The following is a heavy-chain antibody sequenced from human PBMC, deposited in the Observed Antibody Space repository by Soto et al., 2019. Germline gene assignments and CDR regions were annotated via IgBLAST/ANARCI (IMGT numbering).Heavy chain of an antibody. CDR1: GGTFSSYT. J-gene: IGHJ6*03. CDR3: ARHTDYYGSGSSRYYYMDV. Sequence: ASVKVSCKASGGTFSSYTISWVRQAPGQGLEWMGRIIPILGIANYAQKFQGRVTITADKSTSTAYMELSSLRSEDTAVYYCARHTDYYGSGSSRYYYMDVWGKGTTVTVSS. V-gene: IGHV1-69*02. D-gene: IGHD3-10*01. CDR2: IIPILGIA.